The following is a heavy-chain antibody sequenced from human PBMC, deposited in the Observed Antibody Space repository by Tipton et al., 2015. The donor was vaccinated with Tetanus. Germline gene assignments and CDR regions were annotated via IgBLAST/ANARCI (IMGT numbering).Heavy chain of an antibody. J-gene: IGHJ4*02. CDR2: IYHTGTT. D-gene: IGHD3-16*02. CDR1: GDSISSGNYR. V-gene: IGHV4-31*03. CDR3: ARHDLRLGELSLLSPFDY. Sequence: TLSLTCTVSGDSISSGNYRYNWIRQLPGKGLEWIGYIYHTGTTYYNPSFKSRVSISVDTSMSQFSLELNSVTAADTAVYYCARHDLRLGELSLLSPFDYWGQGTLVTVSS.